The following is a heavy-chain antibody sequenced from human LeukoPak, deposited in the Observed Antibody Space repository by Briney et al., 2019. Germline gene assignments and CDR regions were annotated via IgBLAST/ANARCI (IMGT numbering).Heavy chain of an antibody. Sequence: GGSLRLFCGASGFTFSSYSMIWVPQAPGRGLEGVSSISSSGSYIYYADPVKGRFTISRDNAKNSLYLQMNSLRAEDTAVYYCARETGTTYYFDYWGQGTLVTVSS. J-gene: IGHJ4*02. D-gene: IGHD1-7*01. CDR2: ISSSGSYI. CDR3: ARETGTTYYFDY. CDR1: GFTFSSYS. V-gene: IGHV3-21*01.